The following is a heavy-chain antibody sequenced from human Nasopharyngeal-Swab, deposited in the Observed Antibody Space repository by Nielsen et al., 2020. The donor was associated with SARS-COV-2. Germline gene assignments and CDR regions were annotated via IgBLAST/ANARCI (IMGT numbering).Heavy chain of an antibody. CDR1: GYTFTSYG. CDR3: ARDSRSATDLDY. J-gene: IGHJ4*02. Sequence: ASVKVSCKASGYTFTSYGISWVRQAPGQGLEWMGWISAYSGNTNYAQKLQGRVTMTTDTSTSTAYMELRSLRSDDTAVYYCARDSRSATDLDYWGQGTLVTVSS. CDR2: ISAYSGNT. V-gene: IGHV1-18*01. D-gene: IGHD5-24*01.